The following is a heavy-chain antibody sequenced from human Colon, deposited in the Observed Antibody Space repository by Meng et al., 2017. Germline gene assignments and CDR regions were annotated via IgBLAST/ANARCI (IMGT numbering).Heavy chain of an antibody. CDR1: GGSVSSGSYY. D-gene: IGHD2-15*01. J-gene: IGHJ5*01. V-gene: IGHV4-61*01. CDR3: ARESYYCSGGSCYSGNWFDP. CDR2: IYYSGST. Sequence: GSLRLSCTVSGGSVSSGSYYWSWIRQPPGKGLEWIGYIYYSGSTNYNPSLKSRVTISVDTSKNQFSLKLSSVTAADTAVYYCARESYYCSGGSCYSGNWFDPWGQGNLVNGAS.